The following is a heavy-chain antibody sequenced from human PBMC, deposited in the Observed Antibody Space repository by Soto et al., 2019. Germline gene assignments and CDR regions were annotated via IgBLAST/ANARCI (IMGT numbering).Heavy chain of an antibody. CDR3: ARDEGAVADTGAFDI. CDR1: GFTFSRSA. CDR2: LSHDGRNE. J-gene: IGHJ3*02. D-gene: IGHD6-19*01. V-gene: IGHV3-30*03. Sequence: GGSLRLSCAASGFTFSRSAMHWVRQAPGKGLEWVAVLSHDGRNEYYVDSVKGRFTISRDNSKNTLYLQMNSLRTEDTAVYFCARDEGAVADTGAFDIWGQGTMVTVSS.